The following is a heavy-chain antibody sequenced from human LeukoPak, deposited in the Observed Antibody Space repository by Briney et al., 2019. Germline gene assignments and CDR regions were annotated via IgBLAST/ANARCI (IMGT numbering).Heavy chain of an antibody. CDR1: GFRIADYY. J-gene: IGHJ4*02. CDR3: ARESWANVDY. CDR2: ISGSGGTV. D-gene: IGHD1-26*01. Sequence: GGSLRVSCAASGFRIADYYMSWVRQAPGNGLEYISFISGSGGTVRYADSVRGRFTISRDNAENSLYLQMSSLRVEDTAVYYCARESWANVDYWGQGTLVTVPS. V-gene: IGHV3-11*01.